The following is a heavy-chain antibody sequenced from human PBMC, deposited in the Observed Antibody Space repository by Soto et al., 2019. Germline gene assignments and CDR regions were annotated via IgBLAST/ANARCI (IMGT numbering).Heavy chain of an antibody. CDR3: ARDTAPGINYYDSSGYLFDP. J-gene: IGHJ5*02. V-gene: IGHV4-4*07. D-gene: IGHD3-22*01. Sequence: SETLSLTCTVSGGSVSSYYWSWIRQPAGKGLEWIGRIYAGGSTNYNPSLKSRVTMSVDTSKNQFSLKLSSVTAADTAVYYCARDTAPGINYYDSSGYLFDPWGQGTLVTVSS. CDR2: IYAGGST. CDR1: GGSVSSYY.